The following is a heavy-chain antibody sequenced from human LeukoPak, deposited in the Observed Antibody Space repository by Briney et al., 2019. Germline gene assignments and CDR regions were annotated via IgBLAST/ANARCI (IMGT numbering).Heavy chain of an antibody. Sequence: GASVKVSCKVSGYTLSEFAMHWVRQAPGKGLQWMGGFDPEDGSTAYSQKFQGRLTMTADTSTDTAYMELSSLKSEDTAMYYCAAKHQTTNYDIFTGELGSWGQGTLVTVSS. V-gene: IGHV1-24*01. D-gene: IGHD3-9*01. CDR2: FDPEDGST. J-gene: IGHJ4*02. CDR3: AAKHQTTNYDIFTGELGS. CDR1: GYTLSEFA.